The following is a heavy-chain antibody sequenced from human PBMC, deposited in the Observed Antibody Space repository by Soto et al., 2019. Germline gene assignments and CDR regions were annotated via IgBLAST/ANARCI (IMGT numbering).Heavy chain of an antibody. D-gene: IGHD1-26*01. V-gene: IGHV4-39*01. CDR3: ASLLGPYYFDY. J-gene: IGHJ4*02. CDR2: IYHVGNT. CDR1: GGSITNDNYY. Sequence: SETLSLTCTVSGGSITNDNYYWAWIRQPPGKGLEWIGSIYHVGNTYYTSSLKSRFTISVYTSKNLFSLILTSLTATDTSLYYCASLLGPYYFDYWGLGALVTVSS.